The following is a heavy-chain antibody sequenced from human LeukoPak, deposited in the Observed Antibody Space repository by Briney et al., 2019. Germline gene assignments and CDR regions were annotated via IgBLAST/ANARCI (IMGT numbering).Heavy chain of an antibody. D-gene: IGHD5-24*01. Sequence: GGSLRLSCAASGFTFSSYGMSWVRQAPGKGLEWVSAISGSGGSTYYADSVKGRFTISRDNAKNTLYLQMNSLRAEDTAVYYCAKVRDGYTLDFWGQGTLVTVSS. CDR2: ISGSGGST. J-gene: IGHJ4*02. CDR3: AKVRDGYTLDF. CDR1: GFTFSSYG. V-gene: IGHV3-23*01.